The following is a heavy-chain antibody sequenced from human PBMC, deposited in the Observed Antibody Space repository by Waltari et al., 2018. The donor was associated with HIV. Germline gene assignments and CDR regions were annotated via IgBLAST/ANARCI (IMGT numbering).Heavy chain of an antibody. CDR1: GFTLSNYW. D-gene: IGHD3-10*01. V-gene: IGHV3-74*01. CDR3: ASDPYGSGSYL. J-gene: IGHJ4*02. CDR2: LKSDGSIS. Sequence: EVQLVESGGGLVQSGGSLRLSCAASGFTLSNYWMHWVRQAPGKGLVWVSRLKSDGSISNSAASVKGRFTISRDNAKNTVYLQMNSLRAEDTATYYCASDPYGSGSYLWGQGTLVTVSS.